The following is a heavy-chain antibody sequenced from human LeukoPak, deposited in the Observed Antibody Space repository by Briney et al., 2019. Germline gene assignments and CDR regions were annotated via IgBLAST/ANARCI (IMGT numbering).Heavy chain of an antibody. CDR2: IYHSGST. J-gene: IGHJ3*02. CDR3: ARGTSSGWPPTDAFDI. D-gene: IGHD6-19*01. V-gene: IGHV4-4*02. Sequence: PSETLSLTCAVSGGSISSSNWWSWVRQPPGKGLEWIGEIYHSGSTNYNPSLKSRVTISVDKSKNQFSLKLSSVTAADTAVYYCARGTSSGWPPTDAFDIWGQGTMVTVSS. CDR1: GGSISSSNW.